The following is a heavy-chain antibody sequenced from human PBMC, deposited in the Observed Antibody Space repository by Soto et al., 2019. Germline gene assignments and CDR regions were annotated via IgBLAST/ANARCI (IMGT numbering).Heavy chain of an antibody. V-gene: IGHV1-18*04. Sequence: QVQLVQSGAEVKKPGASVKVSCKASGYTFTSYGISWVRQAPGQGLEWMGWISAYNGNTNYAQKLQGRVTMTTDTSTSTAYLELRSLRSDDTAVYYCARGRERGPTVTYGDDAFDIWGQGTMVTVSS. CDR3: ARGRERGPTVTYGDDAFDI. CDR2: ISAYNGNT. CDR1: GYTFTSYG. J-gene: IGHJ3*02. D-gene: IGHD4-17*01.